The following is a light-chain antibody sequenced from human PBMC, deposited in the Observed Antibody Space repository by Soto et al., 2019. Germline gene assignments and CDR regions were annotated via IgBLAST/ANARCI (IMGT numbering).Light chain of an antibody. Sequence: QSVLTQPPSASGTPGQRVTISCSGSSSSIGSNYVYWYQQLPGTAPKLLIYKSGRRPSGVADRFSASKSRTSASLAISGLRSEDEADYHCASWDDSLSGYVFGTGTKVTVL. CDR1: SSSIGSNY. V-gene: IGLV1-47*01. CDR3: ASWDDSLSGYV. CDR2: KSG. J-gene: IGLJ1*01.